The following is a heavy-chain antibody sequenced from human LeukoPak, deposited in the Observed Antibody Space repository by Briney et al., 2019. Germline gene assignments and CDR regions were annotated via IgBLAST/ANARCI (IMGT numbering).Heavy chain of an antibody. CDR1: GGSISSYY. CDR2: IYYSGCT. V-gene: IGHV4-59*07. CDR3: ARAEINYYDSSGYSANWFDP. J-gene: IGHJ5*02. D-gene: IGHD3-22*01. Sequence: SDPLSLTCTVSGGSISSYYWSWLRQPPGKGLEWIGYIYYSGCTNYNPSFKSRVTISVDTSKNQFSLKLSSVTVADTAVYYCARAEINYYDSSGYSANWFDPWGQGTLVTVSS.